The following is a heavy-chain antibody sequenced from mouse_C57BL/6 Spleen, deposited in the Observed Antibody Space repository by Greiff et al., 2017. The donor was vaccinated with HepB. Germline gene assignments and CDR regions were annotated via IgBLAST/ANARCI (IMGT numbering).Heavy chain of an antibody. Sequence: QVQLQQSGPELVKPGASVKISCKASGYTFTDYYINWVKQRPGQGLEWIGWIFPGSGSTYYNEKFKGKATLTVDKSSSTAYMLLSSLTSEDSAVYFCAKTTVVAKGYFDVWGTGTTVTVSS. CDR2: IFPGSGST. D-gene: IGHD1-1*01. CDR1: GYTFTDYY. V-gene: IGHV1-75*01. J-gene: IGHJ1*03. CDR3: AKTTVVAKGYFDV.